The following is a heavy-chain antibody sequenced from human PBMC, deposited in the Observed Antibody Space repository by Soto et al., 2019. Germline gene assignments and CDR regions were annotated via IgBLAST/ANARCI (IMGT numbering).Heavy chain of an antibody. CDR1: GYTFTTYG. D-gene: IGHD3-10*02. V-gene: IGHV1-18*01. CDR3: TRGGQLFAGNYFDY. CDR2: ISNYTGDT. J-gene: IGHJ4*02. Sequence: QVQLVQSGAEVKKPGASVKVSCKASGYTFTTYGISWVRQAPGQGLEWMGWISNYTGDTNYAQKLQGIGTLTTDTSTSTADLELRSLKSDATAVYYCTRGGQLFAGNYFDYWGQGTLVTVSS.